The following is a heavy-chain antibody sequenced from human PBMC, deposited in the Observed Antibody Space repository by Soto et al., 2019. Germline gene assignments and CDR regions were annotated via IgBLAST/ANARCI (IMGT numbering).Heavy chain of an antibody. CDR2: IYHSGST. J-gene: IGHJ4*02. CDR3: ASSGYSYAPTPDY. D-gene: IGHD5-18*01. Sequence: SETLSLTCAVSGGSISSCGYSWSWIRQPPGKGLEWIGYIYHSGSTYYNPSLKSRVTISVDTSKNQFSLKLSSVTAADTAVYYCASSGYSYAPTPDYWGQGTLVTVSS. V-gene: IGHV4-30-2*05. CDR1: GGSISSCGYS.